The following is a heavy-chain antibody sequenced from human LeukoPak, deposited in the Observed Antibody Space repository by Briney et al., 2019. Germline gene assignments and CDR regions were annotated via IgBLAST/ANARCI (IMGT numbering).Heavy chain of an antibody. CDR2: IIPIFGTA. V-gene: IGHV1-69*05. D-gene: IGHD6-13*01. CDR3: ARGLGDSSSLSDAFDI. J-gene: IGHJ3*02. CDR1: GGTFSSYA. Sequence: WASVKVSCKASGGTFSSYAISWVRQAPGQGLEWMGGIIPIFGTANYAQKFQGRVTMTRDTSTSTVYMELSSLRSEDTAVYYCARGLGDSSSLSDAFDIWGQGTMVTVSS.